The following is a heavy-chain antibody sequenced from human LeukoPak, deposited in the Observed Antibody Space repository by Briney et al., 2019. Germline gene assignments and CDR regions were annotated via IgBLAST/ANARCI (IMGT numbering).Heavy chain of an antibody. CDR1: GFTFSSYG. J-gene: IGHJ5*02. Sequence: GGSLRLSCAASGFTFSSYGMHWVRQAPGKGLEWVAFIRYDGSNKYYADSVKGRFTISRDNSKNTLYLQMNSLRAGDTAVYYCAYYSGAFNWFDPWGQGTLVTVSS. CDR2: IRYDGSNK. V-gene: IGHV3-30*02. CDR3: AYYSGAFNWFDP. D-gene: IGHD3-22*01.